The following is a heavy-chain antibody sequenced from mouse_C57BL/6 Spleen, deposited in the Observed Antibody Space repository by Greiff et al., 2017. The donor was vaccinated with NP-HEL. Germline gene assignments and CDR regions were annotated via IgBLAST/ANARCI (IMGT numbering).Heavy chain of an antibody. CDR2: ISSGSSTS. V-gene: IGHV5-17*01. Sequence: EVKLMESGGGLVKPGGSLKLSCAASGFTFSDSGMHWVRQAPEKGLEWVAYISSGSSTSYYAATVKGRFTISRDNAKNTLFLQMTSLRSEDTAMYYCARTRGTTVVDWYFDVWGTGTTVTVSS. CDR1: GFTFSDSG. J-gene: IGHJ1*03. D-gene: IGHD1-1*01. CDR3: ARTRGTTVVDWYFDV.